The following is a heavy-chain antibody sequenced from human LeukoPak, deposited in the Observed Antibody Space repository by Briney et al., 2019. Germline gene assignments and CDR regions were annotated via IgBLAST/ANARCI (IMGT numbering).Heavy chain of an antibody. D-gene: IGHD3-10*01. V-gene: IGHV3-13*04. CDR3: AKAYYGSGSPLDWFDP. CDR2: IGTAGDT. CDR1: GFTFSSYD. Sequence: GGSLRLSCAASGFTFSSYDMHWVRQATGKGLEWVSAIGTAGDTYYPGSVKGRFTISRENAKNSLYLQMNSLRAGDTAVYYCAKAYYGSGSPLDWFDPWGQGTLVTVSS. J-gene: IGHJ5*02.